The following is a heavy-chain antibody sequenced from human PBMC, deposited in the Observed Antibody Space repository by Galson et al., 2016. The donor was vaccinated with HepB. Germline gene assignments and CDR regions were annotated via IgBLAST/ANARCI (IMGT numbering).Heavy chain of an antibody. J-gene: IGHJ4*02. D-gene: IGHD2/OR15-2a*01. CDR3: ARRHEYCPPVGCSVDY. V-gene: IGHV3-30*03. Sequence: SLRLSCAASGFTFSGYGMHWVRQAPGKGLEWVAADSMDGRRKFYADPVKGRFTISRDNSNNMLFLQMSSLTEDDTAVYYCARRHEYCPPVGCSVDYWGQGTLVSVSS. CDR2: DSMDGRRK. CDR1: GFTFSGYG.